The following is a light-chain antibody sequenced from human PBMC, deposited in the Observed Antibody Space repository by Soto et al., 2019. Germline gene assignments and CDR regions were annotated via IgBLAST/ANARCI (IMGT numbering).Light chain of an antibody. J-gene: IGLJ3*02. V-gene: IGLV2-14*01. CDR2: EVS. CDR3: CSYRSDNTLV. Sequence: QSALTQPASVSGSPGQSITISCTGTTSDIGTYNFVSWYQHHPGKAPKLMICEVSNRPSGVSNRFSGAKSGNTASLTISGLQPDDEADYYCCSYRSDNTLVFGGGTKLTVL. CDR1: TSDIGTYNF.